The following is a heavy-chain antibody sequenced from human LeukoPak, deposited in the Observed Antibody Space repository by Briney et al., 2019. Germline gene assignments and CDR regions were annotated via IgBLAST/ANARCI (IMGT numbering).Heavy chain of an antibody. Sequence: ASVEVSFKASGYTFTDHSIHWVRQAPGQGLEWMGYVDPSNDDTNYAPKFHDRVTMTGDTSIRTAYMELSRLTSDDTAVYYCARSLFVAFTDWGQGTLVIVSS. CDR1: GYTFTDHS. D-gene: IGHD2-21*01. CDR2: VDPSNDDT. J-gene: IGHJ4*02. CDR3: ARSLFVAFTD. V-gene: IGHV1-2*02.